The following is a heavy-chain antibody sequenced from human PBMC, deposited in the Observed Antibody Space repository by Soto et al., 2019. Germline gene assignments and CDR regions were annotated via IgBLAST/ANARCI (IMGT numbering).Heavy chain of an antibody. CDR3: ARQDTAMVVHRNSPYYFDY. D-gene: IGHD5-18*01. V-gene: IGHV1-18*01. J-gene: IGHJ4*02. Sequence: ASVKVSCKASGYTFTSYGISWVRQAPGQGLEWMGWISAYNGNTNYAQKLQGRVTITTDTSTSTAYMELRSLRSDDTAVYYCARQDTAMVVHRNSPYYFDYWGQGTLVTVSS. CDR2: ISAYNGNT. CDR1: GYTFTSYG.